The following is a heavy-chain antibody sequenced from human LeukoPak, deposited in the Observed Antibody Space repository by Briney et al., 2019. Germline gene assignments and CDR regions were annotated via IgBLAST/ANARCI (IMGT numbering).Heavy chain of an antibody. Sequence: ASVKVSCKASGYTFTGYYMHWVRQAPGQGLEWMGWINPNSGGTNYAQKFQGRVTMTRDTSISTAYMELSRLRSDDTAVYYCARDRGSAYSSSWRGWFDPWGQGTLVTVSS. CDR1: GYTFTGYY. D-gene: IGHD6-13*01. J-gene: IGHJ5*02. CDR3: ARDRGSAYSSSWRGWFDP. CDR2: INPNSGGT. V-gene: IGHV1-2*02.